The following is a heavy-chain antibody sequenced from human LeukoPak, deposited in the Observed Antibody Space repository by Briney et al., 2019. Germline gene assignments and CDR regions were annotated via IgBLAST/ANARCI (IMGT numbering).Heavy chain of an antibody. Sequence: GGSLTLSCAASGFTFSSYAMSWVRQAHGKGLEWVSAISGSGGSTYYTDSVKGRFTISRDNSKNTLYLQMNSLRAEDTAVYYCAKRRGVDTAMVPFDPWGQGTLVTVSS. V-gene: IGHV3-23*01. CDR2: ISGSGGST. CDR3: AKRRGVDTAMVPFDP. J-gene: IGHJ5*02. D-gene: IGHD5-18*01. CDR1: GFTFSSYA.